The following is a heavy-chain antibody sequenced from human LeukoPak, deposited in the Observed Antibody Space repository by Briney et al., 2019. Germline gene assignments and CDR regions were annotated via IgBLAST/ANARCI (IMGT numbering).Heavy chain of an antibody. V-gene: IGHV3-30*18. CDR3: AKGYSSSWNPYYYYYGMDV. CDR2: ISYDGSNK. D-gene: IGHD6-13*01. CDR1: GFTFSSYG. J-gene: IGHJ6*04. Sequence: GGSLRLSCAASGFTFSSYGMHWVRQAPGKGLGWVAVISYDGSNKYYADSVKGRFTIPRDNSKNTLYLQMNSLRAEDTAVYYCAKGYSSSWNPYYYYYGMDVWGKGTTVTVSS.